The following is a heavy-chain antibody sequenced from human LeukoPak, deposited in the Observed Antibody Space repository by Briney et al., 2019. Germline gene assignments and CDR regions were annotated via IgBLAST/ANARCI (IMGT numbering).Heavy chain of an antibody. CDR2: ISGSGGST. V-gene: IGHV3-23*01. CDR3: AKGTSWVSDYYYMDV. CDR1: GFTFSSYA. J-gene: IGHJ6*03. Sequence: GGSLRLSCAASGFTFSSYAMSWVRLAPGKGLEWVSAISGSGGSTYYADSVKGRFTISRDNSKNTLYLQMNSLRAEDTAVYYCAKGTSWVSDYYYMDVWGKGTTVTVSS. D-gene: IGHD2-8*01.